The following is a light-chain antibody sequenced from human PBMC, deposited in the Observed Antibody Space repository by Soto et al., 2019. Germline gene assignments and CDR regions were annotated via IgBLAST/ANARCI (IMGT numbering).Light chain of an antibody. CDR1: SSDVGGYNY. CDR2: DVS. CDR3: SSYTSSSTLWV. J-gene: IGLJ3*02. Sequence: QSVLTQPASVSGSPGQSITISCTGTSSDVGGYNYVSWYQQHPGKAPKLMIYDVSNRPSGVSNRFSGSKSGNTASLTISGLQAADEADYYCSSYTSSSTLWVLGGGTKLTVL. V-gene: IGLV2-14*01.